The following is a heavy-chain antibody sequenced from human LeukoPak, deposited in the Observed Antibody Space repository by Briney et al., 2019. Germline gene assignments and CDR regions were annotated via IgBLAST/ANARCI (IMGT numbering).Heavy chain of an antibody. CDR2: IWYDGSNK. J-gene: IGHJ6*02. D-gene: IGHD2-2*02. Sequence: GRSLRLSCAASGFTFSSYGMHWVRQAPGKGLEWVAVIWYDGSNKYYADSVKGRFTISRDNSKNTLHLQMNSLRAEDTAVYYCARWGVPAAIREGTYYYYYGMDVWGQGTTVTVSS. CDR3: ARWGVPAAIREGTYYYYYGMDV. CDR1: GFTFSSYG. V-gene: IGHV3-33*01.